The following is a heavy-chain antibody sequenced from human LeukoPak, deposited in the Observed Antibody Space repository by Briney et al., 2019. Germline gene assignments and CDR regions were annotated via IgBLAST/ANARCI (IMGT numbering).Heavy chain of an antibody. CDR3: AREGRETYSSSDS. CDR1: GFTFSTYA. D-gene: IGHD1-26*01. CDR2: ISYDGSSK. Sequence: GRSLRLSCAASGFTFSTYAMHWVRQAPGKGLGWVAVISYDGSSKYYADSVKGRFAISRDNSKNTLYLQMSTLRAEDTALYYCAREGRETYSSSDSWGQGTLVTVSS. J-gene: IGHJ4*02. V-gene: IGHV3-30*09.